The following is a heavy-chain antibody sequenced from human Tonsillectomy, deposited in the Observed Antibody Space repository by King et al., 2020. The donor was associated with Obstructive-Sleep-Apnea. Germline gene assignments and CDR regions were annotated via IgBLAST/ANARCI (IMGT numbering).Heavy chain of an antibody. V-gene: IGHV5-10-1*01. J-gene: IGHJ4*02. CDR3: SRLRYDSNGYYYGDY. CDR2: IDPSDSYT. Sequence: VQLVESGAEVKKPGESLRISCKGSGYSFTNYWITWVRQMPGKGLEWMGRIDPSDSYTNYSTYFQGHVTISADKSISNAYLKWSSLKASDTAMYYCSRLRYDSNGYYYGDYWGQGTLVTVSS. D-gene: IGHD3-22*01. CDR1: GYSFTNYW.